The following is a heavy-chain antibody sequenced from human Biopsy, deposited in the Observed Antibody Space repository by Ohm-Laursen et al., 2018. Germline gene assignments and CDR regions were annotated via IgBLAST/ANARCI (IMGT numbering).Heavy chain of an antibody. CDR3: VREPKTGTAEAWYFDL. V-gene: IGHV4-31*03. Sequence: SDTLSLTCSVSGASVKTSGYFWAWNRQRPGKGLEWIGYISYNERTHYNPSLTSRLAISFDTSNNRISLQLRSVSVADTAVYYCVREPKTGTAEAWYFDLWGRGSPVTVPS. J-gene: IGHJ2*01. CDR2: ISYNERT. CDR1: GASVKTSGYF. D-gene: IGHD3-9*01.